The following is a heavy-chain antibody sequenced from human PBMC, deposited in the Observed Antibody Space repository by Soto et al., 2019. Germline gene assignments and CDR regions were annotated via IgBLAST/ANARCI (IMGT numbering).Heavy chain of an antibody. CDR2: IYYSGST. V-gene: IGHV4-31*03. J-gene: IGHJ4*02. D-gene: IGHD3-10*01. CDR3: ARYGSGTYYPTTFDY. Sequence: QVQLQESGPELVKHSQTLSLTCTVSVASISSAGYNRSWIRQHPGKGLEWIGYIYYSGSTYYNPSIKSRVTISVDTSKNQFSLKLSSVTAADTAVYYCARYGSGTYYPTTFDYWGQGTLVTVSS. CDR1: VASISSAGYN.